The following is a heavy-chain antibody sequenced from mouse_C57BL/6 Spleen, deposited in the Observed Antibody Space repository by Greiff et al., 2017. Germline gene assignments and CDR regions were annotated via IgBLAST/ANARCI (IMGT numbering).Heavy chain of an antibody. Sequence: QVQLQQPGAELVKPGASVKLSCTASGYTFTSYWMHWVQQRPGRGLEWIGRIDPNSGGTTNNEKFKSKATLTVNKPSSTAYMQLSSLTSDDSAVYYCTRVWYGDDGDWYFDVWGTGTTVTVSS. CDR3: TRVWYGDDGDWYFDV. CDR2: IDPNSGGT. V-gene: IGHV1-72*01. D-gene: IGHD2-2*01. CDR1: GYTFTSYW. J-gene: IGHJ1*03.